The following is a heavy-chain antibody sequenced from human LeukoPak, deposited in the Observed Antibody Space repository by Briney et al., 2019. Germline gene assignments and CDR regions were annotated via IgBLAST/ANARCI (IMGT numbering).Heavy chain of an antibody. Sequence: PGGSLRLSCAASGFTVGSNYMSWVRQAPGKGLEWVSVIYSGGSTYYADSVKGRFTISRDNSKNTLYLQMNSLRAGDTAVYYCARVIGTNKNWFDPWGQGTLVTVSS. CDR3: ARVIGTNKNWFDP. CDR1: GFTVGSNY. D-gene: IGHD2-8*01. J-gene: IGHJ5*02. CDR2: IYSGGST. V-gene: IGHV3-53*01.